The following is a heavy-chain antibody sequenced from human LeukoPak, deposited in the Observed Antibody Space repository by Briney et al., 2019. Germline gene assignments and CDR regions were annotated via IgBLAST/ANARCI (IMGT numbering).Heavy chain of an antibody. Sequence: PGGSLRLSCAASGFTFDDYAMPWVRQAPGKGLEWVSGISWNSGSIGYADSVKGRFTISRDNAKNSLYLQMNSLRAEDTALYYCARQGYSSGWYRDYNWFDPRGQGTLVTVSS. V-gene: IGHV3-9*01. D-gene: IGHD6-19*01. CDR3: ARQGYSSGWYRDYNWFDP. CDR1: GFTFDDYA. CDR2: ISWNSGSI. J-gene: IGHJ5*02.